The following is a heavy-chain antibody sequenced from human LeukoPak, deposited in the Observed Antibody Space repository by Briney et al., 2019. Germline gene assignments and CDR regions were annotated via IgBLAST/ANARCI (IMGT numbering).Heavy chain of an antibody. D-gene: IGHD3-16*02. CDR2: INPNSGGT. CDR1: GYTFTGYY. V-gene: IGHV1-2*02. J-gene: IGHJ4*02. CDR3: ARDARAFGGVIAY. Sequence: ASVKVSCKASGYTFTGYYMHWVRQAPGQGLEWMGWINPNSGGTNYAQKFQGRVTMTRDTSISTAYMELSRLRSDDTAVYYCARDARAFGGVIAYWGQGTLVTVSS.